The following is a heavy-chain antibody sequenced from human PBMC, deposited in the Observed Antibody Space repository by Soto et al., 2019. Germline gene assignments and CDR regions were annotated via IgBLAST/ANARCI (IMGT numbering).Heavy chain of an antibody. V-gene: IGHV3-33*01. CDR1: GFTFSSYG. J-gene: IGHJ4*02. CDR2: IWYDGSNK. Sequence: HVQLVESGGGVVQPGRSLRLSCAASGFTFSSYGMHWVRQAPGKGLEWVAVIWYDGSNKYYVDSVKGRFTISRDNSKNMLYLQMNSLKGEDTAVYYCAREALGGYDYDYWGQGTLITVSS. D-gene: IGHD5-12*01. CDR3: AREALGGYDYDY.